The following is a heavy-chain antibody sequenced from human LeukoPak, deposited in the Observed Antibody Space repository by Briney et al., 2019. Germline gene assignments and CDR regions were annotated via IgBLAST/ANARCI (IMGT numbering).Heavy chain of an antibody. V-gene: IGHV3-23*01. Sequence: QAGGSLRLSCAASGFTFSSYAMSWVRQAPGKGLEWVSAISGSGGSTYYADSVKGQFTISRDNSKNTLYLQMNSLRAEDTAVYYRAKTSGYYYFDYWGQGTLVTVSS. CDR2: ISGSGGST. D-gene: IGHD3-3*01. CDR3: AKTSGYYYFDY. J-gene: IGHJ4*02. CDR1: GFTFSSYA.